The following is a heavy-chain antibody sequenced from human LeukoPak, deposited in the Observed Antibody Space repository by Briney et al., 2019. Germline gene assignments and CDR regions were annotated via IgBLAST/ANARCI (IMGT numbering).Heavy chain of an antibody. Sequence: ASVKVSCKASGYTFTGYYMHWVRQAPGQGLEWMGWISPNSGGTNYAQKFQGWVTMTRDTSISTAYMELSRLRSDDTAVYYCARVGAAAGTKAFDIWGQGTMVTVSS. J-gene: IGHJ3*02. CDR3: ARVGAAAGTKAFDI. CDR2: ISPNSGGT. CDR1: GYTFTGYY. D-gene: IGHD6-13*01. V-gene: IGHV1-2*04.